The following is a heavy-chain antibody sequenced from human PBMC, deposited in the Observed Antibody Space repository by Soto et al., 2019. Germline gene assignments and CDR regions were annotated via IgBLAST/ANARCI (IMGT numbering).Heavy chain of an antibody. D-gene: IGHD3-3*01. Sequence: GGSLRLSCAASGFTFSSYEMNWVRQAPGKGLEWVSYISSSGSTIYYADSVKGRFTISRDNAKNSLYLQTNSLRAEDTAVYYCASYYDFWSGLAIPWGQGTLVTVSS. CDR3: ASYYDFWSGLAIP. V-gene: IGHV3-48*03. CDR2: ISSSGSTI. J-gene: IGHJ5*02. CDR1: GFTFSSYE.